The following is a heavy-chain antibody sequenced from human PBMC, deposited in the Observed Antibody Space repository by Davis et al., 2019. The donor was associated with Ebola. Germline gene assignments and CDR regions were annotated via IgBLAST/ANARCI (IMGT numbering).Heavy chain of an antibody. CDR1: GYTFTNYD. Sequence: ASVKVSCKTSGYTFTNYDINWVRQATGQGLEWMGWLNPNSGNTDSTHKFQGRLTMTKNISIGTAYMELSTLTSEDTAVYYCTRRVYSRSGFDSWGQGTLVTVSS. CDR2: LNPNSGNT. CDR3: TRRVYSRSGFDS. V-gene: IGHV1-8*01. D-gene: IGHD2-8*01. J-gene: IGHJ4*02.